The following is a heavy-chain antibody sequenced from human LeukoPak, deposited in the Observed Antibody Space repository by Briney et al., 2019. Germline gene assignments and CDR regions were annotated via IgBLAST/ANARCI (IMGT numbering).Heavy chain of an antibody. V-gene: IGHV1-46*01. CDR2: INPSGGAT. CDR1: GYTFTNYY. CDR3: ARGGRLYYDFWSGFYFDY. Sequence: ASVKVSCKASGYTFTNYYVHWVRQAPGQGLEWMGIINPSGGATDYAQKFQGRITMTRDTSTRTVYMELNTLRSEDAAVYYCARGGRLYYDFWSGFYFDYWGQGTLVTVSS. J-gene: IGHJ4*02. D-gene: IGHD3-3*01.